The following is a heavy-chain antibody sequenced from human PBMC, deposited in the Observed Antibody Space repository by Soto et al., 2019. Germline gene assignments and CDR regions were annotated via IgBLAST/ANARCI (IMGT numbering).Heavy chain of an antibody. CDR2: IFSNDEK. V-gene: IGHV2-26*01. CDR3: ARIVSLGYCSGGSCYSYYYYYGMDV. CDR1: GFSLSNARMG. Sequence: GSGPTLVNPTETLTLTCTVSGFSLSNARMGVSWIRQPPGKALEWLAHIFSNDEKSYSTSLKSRLTISKDTSKSQVVLTMTNMDPVDTATYYCARIVSLGYCSGGSCYSYYYYYGMDVWGQGTTVTVSS. D-gene: IGHD2-15*01. J-gene: IGHJ6*02.